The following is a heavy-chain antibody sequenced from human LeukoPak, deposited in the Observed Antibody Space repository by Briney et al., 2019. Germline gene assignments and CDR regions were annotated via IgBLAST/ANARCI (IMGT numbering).Heavy chain of an antibody. CDR2: IKPKSGGT. Sequence: ASVKVSCKASGYTFTDYYIHWVRQAPGQGLEWMGWIKPKSGGTNYSQKFRGRVTMTRDTSISTAYMELNRLTSDDTAVYFCARGAGIAVAGKDLDYWGQGTLITVSS. CDR3: ARGAGIAVAGKDLDY. D-gene: IGHD6-19*01. CDR1: GYTFTDYY. J-gene: IGHJ4*02. V-gene: IGHV1-2*02.